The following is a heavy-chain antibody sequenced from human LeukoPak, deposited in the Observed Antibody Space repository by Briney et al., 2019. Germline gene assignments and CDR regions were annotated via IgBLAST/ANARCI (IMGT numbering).Heavy chain of an antibody. CDR3: ARGPRGGYNYGWYDY. V-gene: IGHV1-69*05. D-gene: IGHD5-24*01. CDR2: IIPIFGTA. CDR1: GGTFSSYA. Sequence: ASVKVSCKASGGTFSSYAISWVRQAPGQGLEWMGGIIPIFGTANYAQKFQGRVTITTDESTSTAYMELSSLRSEDTAVYYCARGPRGGYNYGWYDYWGQGTLVTVSS. J-gene: IGHJ4*02.